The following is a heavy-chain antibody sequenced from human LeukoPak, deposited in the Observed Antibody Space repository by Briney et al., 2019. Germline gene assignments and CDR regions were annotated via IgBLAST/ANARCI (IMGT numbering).Heavy chain of an antibody. V-gene: IGHV1-2*02. CDR3: ARESLAAAGIDY. D-gene: IGHD6-13*01. CDR1: GYTFTGYY. J-gene: IGHJ4*02. Sequence: ASVKVSCKASGYTFTGYYMHWVRQAPGQGLEWMGWINPNSGGTNYAQKVQGRVTMTRDTSISTAYMELSRLRSDDTAVYYCARESLAAAGIDYWGQGTLVTVSS. CDR2: INPNSGGT.